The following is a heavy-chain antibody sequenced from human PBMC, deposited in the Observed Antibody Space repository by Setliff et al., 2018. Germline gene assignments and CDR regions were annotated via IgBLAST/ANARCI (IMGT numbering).Heavy chain of an antibody. D-gene: IGHD1-1*01. CDR1: GDSISSGNW. CDR2: INHSGNT. J-gene: IGHJ4*02. CDR3: AKGGGRYHSDS. V-gene: IGHV4-4*02. Sequence: SETLSLTCAVSGDSISSGNWWSWVRQPPEKGLEWIGEINHSGNTNYNPSLKSRVTISVDKSTNQFSLKLTSVTAADTAVYYCAKGGGRYHSDSWGQGILVTVSS.